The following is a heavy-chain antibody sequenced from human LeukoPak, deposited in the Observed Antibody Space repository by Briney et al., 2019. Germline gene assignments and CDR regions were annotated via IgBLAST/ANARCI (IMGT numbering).Heavy chain of an antibody. CDR2: INHSGST. D-gene: IGHD3-16*01. J-gene: IGHJ6*04. CDR3: ARGLYYDYVWGSTKHRDSYYYYGMDV. CDR1: GYSISSGYY. Sequence: PSETLSLTCAVSGYSISSGYYWSWIRQPPGKGLEWIGEINHSGSTNYNPSLKSRVTISVDTSKNQFSLKLSSVTAADTAVYYCARGLYYDYVWGSTKHRDSYYYYGMDVWGKGTAVTVSS. V-gene: IGHV4-34*01.